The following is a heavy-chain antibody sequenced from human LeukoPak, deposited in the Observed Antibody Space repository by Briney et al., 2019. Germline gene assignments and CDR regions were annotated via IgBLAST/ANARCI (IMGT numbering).Heavy chain of an antibody. Sequence: SETLSLTCTVSGGSMSSYYWSWIRQPPGKGPEWIGRVSTTDTAIYNPSLETRVTVSIDTSKNQFSLKLSSVTAADTAVYYCARESVPVGTRWFDPWGQGTLVTVSS. CDR1: GGSMSSYY. CDR2: VSTTDTA. CDR3: ARESVPVGTRWFDP. J-gene: IGHJ5*02. V-gene: IGHV4-4*07. D-gene: IGHD6-13*01.